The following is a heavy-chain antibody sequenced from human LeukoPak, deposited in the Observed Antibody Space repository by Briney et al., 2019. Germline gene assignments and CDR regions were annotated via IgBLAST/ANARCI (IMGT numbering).Heavy chain of an antibody. CDR2: IYYSGST. CDR1: GGSISSYY. D-gene: IGHD2-15*01. V-gene: IGHV4-59*01. CDR3: ARVTLGVAALDY. Sequence: SETLSLTCTVSGGSISSYYWSWIRQPPGKGLEWIGYIYYSGSTNYNPSLKSRVTISVDTSKNQFSLKLSSVTAADTAVYYCARVTLGVAALDYWGQGTLVTVSS. J-gene: IGHJ4*02.